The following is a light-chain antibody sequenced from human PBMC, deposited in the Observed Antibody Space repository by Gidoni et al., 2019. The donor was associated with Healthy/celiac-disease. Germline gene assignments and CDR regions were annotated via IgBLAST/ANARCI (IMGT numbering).Light chain of an antibody. CDR1: QSISSW. J-gene: IGKJ1*01. CDR2: DAS. CDR3: QQYNSYPWT. Sequence: GDRVTITCRASQSISSWLAWYQQIPGKAPKLLIDDASSLESGVPSRFSGSGSGTEFTITISSLQPDDFANYYGQQYNSYPWTFGQGTKVEIK. V-gene: IGKV1-5*01.